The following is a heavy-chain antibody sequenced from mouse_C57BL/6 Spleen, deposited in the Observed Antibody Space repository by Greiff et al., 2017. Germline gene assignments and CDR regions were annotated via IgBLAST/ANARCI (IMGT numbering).Heavy chain of an antibody. Sequence: EVQLKQSGPELVKPGASVKMSCKASGYTFTDYNMPWVKQSHGKSLEWIGYINPNNGGTNYNQKFKGKATLTVNKTSSTAYMELRSLTSEDSAVYYCAGNDSYLAYWGQGTLVTVSA. V-gene: IGHV1-22*01. D-gene: IGHD2-3*01. J-gene: IGHJ3*01. CDR2: INPNNGGT. CDR1: GYTFTDYN. CDR3: AGNDSYLAY.